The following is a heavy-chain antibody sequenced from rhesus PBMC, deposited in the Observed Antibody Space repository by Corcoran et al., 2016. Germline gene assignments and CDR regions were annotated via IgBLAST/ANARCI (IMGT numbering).Heavy chain of an antibody. V-gene: IGHV4-122*02. J-gene: IGHJ4*01. CDR3: ARDLISGGYFDY. CDR1: GYSIRSGYR. D-gene: IGHD3-3*01. Sequence: QLQLQESGPGLVKPLETLSLTCAVSGYSIRSGYRWSWVRLAPGEGLEWIGYISYSGSTSYNPSLKSRVTMSRDTSKNQFSLKLSSVTSADTAVYYCARDLISGGYFDYWGQGVLVTVSS. CDR2: ISYSGST.